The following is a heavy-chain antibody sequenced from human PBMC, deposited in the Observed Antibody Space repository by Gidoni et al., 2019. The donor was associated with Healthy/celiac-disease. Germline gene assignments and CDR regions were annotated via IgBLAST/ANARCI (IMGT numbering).Heavy chain of an antibody. CDR1: GFPFSSYG. V-gene: IGHV3-33*01. J-gene: IGHJ4*02. D-gene: IGHD3-3*01. CDR2: IWYDGSNK. CDR3: ARVHLEWLLLPDY. Sequence: QVQLVESGGGVVQPGRSLRLSCAASGFPFSSYGMHWVRQAPGKGLEWVAVIWYDGSNKYYADSVKGRFTISRDNSKNTLYLQMNSLRAEDTAVYYCARVHLEWLLLPDYWGQGTLVTVSS.